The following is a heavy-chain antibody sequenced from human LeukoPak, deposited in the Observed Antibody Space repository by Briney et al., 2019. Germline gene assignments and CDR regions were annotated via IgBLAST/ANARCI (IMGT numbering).Heavy chain of an antibody. CDR2: IYSGGTT. D-gene: IGHD2-2*01. J-gene: IGHJ3*02. V-gene: IGHV3-66*02. Sequence: GGSLRLSCAASGFTVSRNYMSWVRQAPGKGLEWVSLIYSGGTTYYPDSVRGRFTISRDNSKNTLYLQMNSLRGEETAVYYCARSTRALVPTADDAFDIWGPGTMVTVSS. CDR1: GFTVSRNY. CDR3: ARSTRALVPTADDAFDI.